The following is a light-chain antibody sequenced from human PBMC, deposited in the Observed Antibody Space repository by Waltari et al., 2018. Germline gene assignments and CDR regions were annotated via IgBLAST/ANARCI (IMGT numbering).Light chain of an antibody. J-gene: IGKJ5*01. CDR3: QQYNRWPPIT. Sequence: VMTQSPATLSVSPGDRATLSCRASQSIADNLAWYQQRRGQAPRLLIYGASTRATGVPARFTGRGSGTDFTLTISSLQSEDSAVYYCQQYNRWPPITFGLGTRLEI. CDR1: QSIADN. CDR2: GAS. V-gene: IGKV3-15*01.